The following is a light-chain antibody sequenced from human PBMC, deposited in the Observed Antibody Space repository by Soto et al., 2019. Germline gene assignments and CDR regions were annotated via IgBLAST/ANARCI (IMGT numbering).Light chain of an antibody. V-gene: IGKV4-1*01. CDR3: QQYYSTPPYT. CDR2: WAS. CDR1: QSVLFSSNNKNY. Sequence: IVMTQSPDSLAVSLGERATINCKSSQSVLFSSNNKNYLAWYRQKPGQPPKLLIYWASIRESGVPDRISGSGSGTDFTLTISSLQAEDVAVYYCQQYYSTPPYTFGQGTNLEIK. J-gene: IGKJ2*01.